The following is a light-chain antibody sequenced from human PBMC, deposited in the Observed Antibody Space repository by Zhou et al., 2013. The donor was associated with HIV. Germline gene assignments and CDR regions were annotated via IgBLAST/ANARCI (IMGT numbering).Light chain of an antibody. Sequence: DIQMTQSPSSVSASVGDRVTITCRASQDISGWLAWYQQKPGKAPKLLIYSTSSLQGGVPSRFSGSGSGTEFTLTISSLQPEDVATYYCQKXNSAPXTFGGGTKVEIK. CDR2: STS. CDR3: QKXNSAPXT. V-gene: IGKV1-12*01. J-gene: IGKJ4*01. CDR1: QDISGW.